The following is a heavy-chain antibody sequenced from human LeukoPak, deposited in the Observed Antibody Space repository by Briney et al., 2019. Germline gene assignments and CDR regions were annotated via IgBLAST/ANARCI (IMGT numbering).Heavy chain of an antibody. CDR3: ARDRRGITGTEWFDP. J-gene: IGHJ5*02. V-gene: IGHV3-20*04. CDR1: GFTFGDYG. Sequence: GGSLRLSCEGSGFTFGDYGMSWVRQAPGKGPEWVAGISWNSDSTGYPDSVKGRFTISRDNAKNSLYLQMNSLRVEDTAFYYCARDRRGITGTEWFDPWGQGTLVTVSS. CDR2: ISWNSDST. D-gene: IGHD1-20*01.